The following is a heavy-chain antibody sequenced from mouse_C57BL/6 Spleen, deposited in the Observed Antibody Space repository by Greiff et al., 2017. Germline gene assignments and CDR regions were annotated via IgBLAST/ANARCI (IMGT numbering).Heavy chain of an antibody. CDR2: IRSKSNNYAT. J-gene: IGHJ1*03. CDR3: VSERGYYDYDMCYWYFDV. Sequence: EVKLVESGGGLVQPKGSLKLSCAASGFSFNTYAMNWVGQAPGKGLEGVARIRSKSNNYATYYADSVKDRFTISRDDSESMLYLQMNNLKTEDTAMYYCVSERGYYDYDMCYWYFDVWGTGTTVTVSS. V-gene: IGHV10-1*01. CDR1: GFSFNTYA. D-gene: IGHD2-4*01.